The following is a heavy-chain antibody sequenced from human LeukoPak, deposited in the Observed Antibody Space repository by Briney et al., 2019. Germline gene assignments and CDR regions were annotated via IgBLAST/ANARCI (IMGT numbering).Heavy chain of an antibody. CDR1: GCTVIDWD. CDR3: ARVAKERVGGVYYFDY. CDR2: IGTAGGT. J-gene: IGHJ4*02. Sequence: GGSLTLSCAACGCTVIDWDMQWLGQPTGKGVEGVASIGTAGGTYYTGPVKGRFTISRENAKISLYLQMNSLRAGDTAVYYCARVAKERVGGVYYFDYWGQGTLVTVSS. V-gene: IGHV3-13*01. D-gene: IGHD1-1*01.